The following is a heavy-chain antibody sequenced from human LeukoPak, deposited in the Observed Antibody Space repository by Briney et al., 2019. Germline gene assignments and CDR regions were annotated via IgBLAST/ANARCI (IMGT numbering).Heavy chain of an antibody. J-gene: IGHJ6*03. CDR3: ARVFQSSMDV. V-gene: IGHV3-23*01. CDR1: GFTFSNYA. CDR2: IGSSGGDT. Sequence: GGSLRLSCAASGFTFSNYAMRWVRQAPGKGLDWVSAIGSSGGDTFYADSVKGRFTISRDNSKNTLSLQMNSLRAEDTAVYYCARVFQSSMDVWGKGTTVTVYS.